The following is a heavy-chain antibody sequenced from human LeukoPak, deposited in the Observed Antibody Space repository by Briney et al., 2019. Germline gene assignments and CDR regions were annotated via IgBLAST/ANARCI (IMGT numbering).Heavy chain of an antibody. CDR1: GYIFTSCD. D-gene: IGHD3/OR15-3a*01. CDR2: MNPNSGNT. J-gene: IGHJ6*03. V-gene: IGHV1-8*01. CDR3: ARALSWTTASYYYMDV. Sequence: ASVKVSCKASGYIFTSCDINWVRQAAGQGLEWMGWMNPNSGNTGYAQKFQGRVTMTKNTSITTAYMDLSSLRSEGTAVYYCARALSWTTASYYYMDVWGKGTTVTVSS.